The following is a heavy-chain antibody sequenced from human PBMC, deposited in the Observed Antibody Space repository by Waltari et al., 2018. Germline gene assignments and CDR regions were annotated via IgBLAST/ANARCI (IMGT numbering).Heavy chain of an antibody. D-gene: IGHD3-22*01. Sequence: VQLVQFGAEVKKPGASVKVSCKASGYTFTGYYMPWGRQAPGEGLEWMGWINANSGGTKYAQEVQGRVTMTRDTSSSTDYRELSRLRSDDTAVYYCARVKKSSGYGYWGQGTLVTVSS. CDR3: ARVKKSSGYGY. CDR2: INANSGGT. CDR1: GYTFTGYY. V-gene: IGHV1-2*02. J-gene: IGHJ4*02.